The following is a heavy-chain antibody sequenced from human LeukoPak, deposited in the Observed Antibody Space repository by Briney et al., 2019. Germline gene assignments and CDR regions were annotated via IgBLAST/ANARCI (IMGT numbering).Heavy chain of an antibody. CDR1: GFTFSNYA. Sequence: GGSLRLSCAASGFTFSNYAMSWVRQAPGKGLEWVSAISGSASSTYHADSVKGRFTISRDNAKNSLYLQMNSLRAEDTAVYYCAMDDTSDYYCYMDVWGKGTTVTVSS. CDR2: ISGSASST. D-gene: IGHD3-22*01. CDR3: AMDDTSDYYCYMDV. J-gene: IGHJ6*03. V-gene: IGHV3-23*01.